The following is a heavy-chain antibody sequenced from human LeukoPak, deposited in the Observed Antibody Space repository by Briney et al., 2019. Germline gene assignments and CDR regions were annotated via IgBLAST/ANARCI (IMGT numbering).Heavy chain of an antibody. J-gene: IGHJ6*03. CDR3: AGAQAVAGPIDYYYMDV. Sequence: SVKVSCKASGGTFSSYTISWVRQAPGQGLEWMGRIIPIRGIANYAQKFQGRVTITADKSTSTAYMELSSLRSEDTAVYYCAGAQAVAGPIDYYYMDVWGKGTTVTVSS. CDR2: IIPIRGIA. V-gene: IGHV1-69*02. CDR1: GGTFSSYT. D-gene: IGHD6-19*01.